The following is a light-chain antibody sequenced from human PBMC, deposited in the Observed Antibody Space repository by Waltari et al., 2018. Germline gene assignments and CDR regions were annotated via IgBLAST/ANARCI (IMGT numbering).Light chain of an antibody. CDR3: QQYYSPPPLFT. Sequence: DIVMTQSPDSLAVSLVERATINCKSSQTVLDSSNNRNYLAWYQQKPGQPPKLLIYWASSRESVVPDRFSGSGSGTDFTLTITSLQAEDVAVYYCQQYYSPPPLFTFGPGTKVDIK. CDR2: WAS. CDR1: QTVLDSSNNRNY. J-gene: IGKJ3*01. V-gene: IGKV4-1*01.